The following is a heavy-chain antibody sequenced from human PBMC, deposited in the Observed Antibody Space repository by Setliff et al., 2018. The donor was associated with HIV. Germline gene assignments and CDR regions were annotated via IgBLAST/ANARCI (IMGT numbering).Heavy chain of an antibody. D-gene: IGHD5-18*01. J-gene: IGHJ2*01. CDR3: AREELSAFSYGDRYWYFSL. CDR2: IWYDGTNK. Sequence: PGGSLRLSCEASRFTFNNYGMHWVRQAPGEGLECVAVIWYDGTNKYYADSVKGRFTISRDNSKNTLYLEMASLRVEDTAVYYCAREELSAFSYGDRYWYFSLWGRGTLVTVSS. CDR1: RFTFNNYG. V-gene: IGHV3-33*08.